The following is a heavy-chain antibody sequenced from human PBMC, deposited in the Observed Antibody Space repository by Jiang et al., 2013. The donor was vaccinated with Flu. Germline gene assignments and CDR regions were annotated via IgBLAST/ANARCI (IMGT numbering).Heavy chain of an antibody. J-gene: IGHJ3*01. CDR3: ARVRLYGAGPVGAFDV. CDR1: SGSISRNY. D-gene: IGHD2-8*01. CDR2: VFYTGRT. Sequence: GLVKPSETLSLTCTVSSGSISRNYWSWIRQPPGKGLEWIGYVFYTGRTKYNPSLESRVSISMDTSKNQFSLRLRSATAADTAAYYCARVRLYGAGPVGAFDVWGQGRMVTIS. V-gene: IGHV4-59*01.